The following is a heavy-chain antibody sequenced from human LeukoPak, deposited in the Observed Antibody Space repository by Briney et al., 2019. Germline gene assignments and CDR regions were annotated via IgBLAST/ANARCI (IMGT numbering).Heavy chain of an antibody. CDR2: TYYRSKWYN. V-gene: IGHV6-1*01. CDR3: AKEGARGAQDY. D-gene: IGHD3-16*01. CDR1: GDSVSSNTAA. Sequence: SQTLSLTCAISGDSVSSNTAAWNWVRHSPSRGLEWLGRTYYRSKWYNNYAVSVESRITINSDTSKNQFSLQLNSVTPEDTAVYYCAKEGARGAQDYWGQGTLVTVSS. J-gene: IGHJ4*02.